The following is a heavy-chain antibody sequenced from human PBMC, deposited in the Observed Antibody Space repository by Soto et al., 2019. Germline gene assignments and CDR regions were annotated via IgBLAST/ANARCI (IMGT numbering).Heavy chain of an antibody. J-gene: IGHJ4*02. V-gene: IGHV3-20*04. Sequence: PGGSLRLSCAASGFTFDDYGMSWVRQAPGKGLEWVSGINWNGGSTGYADSVKGRFTISRDNAKNSLYLQMNSLRAEGTALYYCARDPPGLGYYDSSGYSGTGLFDYWGQGTTVTVSS. CDR1: GFTFDDYG. D-gene: IGHD3-22*01. CDR3: ARDPPGLGYYDSSGYSGTGLFDY. CDR2: INWNGGST.